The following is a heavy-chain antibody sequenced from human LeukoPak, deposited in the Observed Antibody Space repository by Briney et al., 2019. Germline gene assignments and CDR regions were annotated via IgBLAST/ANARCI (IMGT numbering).Heavy chain of an antibody. CDR3: ARHGDYYGSGSYYNGGGPEL. CDR2: INHSGST. CDR1: GGSFSGYY. J-gene: IGHJ4*02. Sequence: SETLSLTCAVYGGSFSGYYWSWIRQPPGKGLEWIGEINHSGSTNYNPSLKSRVTISVDTSKNQFSLKLSSVTAADTAVYYCARHGDYYGSGSYYNGGGPELWGQGTLVTVSS. V-gene: IGHV4-34*01. D-gene: IGHD3-10*01.